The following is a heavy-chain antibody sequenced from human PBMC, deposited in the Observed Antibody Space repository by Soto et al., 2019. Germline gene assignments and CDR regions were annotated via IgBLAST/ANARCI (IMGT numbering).Heavy chain of an antibody. CDR3: VRLVGNSWLDY. Sequence: SLTSDISGDSVPTGRATWSWIRQYPSRGLEWLGRTYYSSKWNHDYAVSVKSRISINPDTSKNQSYLQLSSVTAEDTAVYYCVRLVGNSWLDYWGPGTLVTVSS. V-gene: IGHV6-1*01. CDR1: GDSVPTGRAT. CDR2: TYYSSKWNH. D-gene: IGHD2-15*01. J-gene: IGHJ4*02.